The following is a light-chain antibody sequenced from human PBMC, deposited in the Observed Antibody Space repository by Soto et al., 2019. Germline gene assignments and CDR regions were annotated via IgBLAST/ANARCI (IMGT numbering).Light chain of an antibody. CDR1: TSNLGAGYD. J-gene: IGLJ3*02. Sequence: QSVLTQPPSVSGAPGPRVTISCTGTTSNLGAGYDVHWYQQLPGAAPKLVIFGNRNRPSGVPERFSGSKSGTSASLAITGLQAEDEADYYCQAYDYSLTAFVFGGGTKVTVL. CDR3: QAYDYSLTAFV. CDR2: GNR. V-gene: IGLV1-40*01.